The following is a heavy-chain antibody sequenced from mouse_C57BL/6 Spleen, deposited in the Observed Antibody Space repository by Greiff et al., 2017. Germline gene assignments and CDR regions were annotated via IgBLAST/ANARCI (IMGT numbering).Heavy chain of an antibody. CDR2: IDPENGDT. V-gene: IGHV14-4*01. J-gene: IGHJ2*01. Sequence: EVQVVESGAELVRPGASVKLSCTASGFNIKDDYMHWVKQRPEQGLEWIGWIDPENGDTEYASKFQGKATITADTSSNTAYLQLSSLTSEDTAVYYCTTGDRDYWGQGTTLTVSS. CDR3: TTGDRDY. CDR1: GFNIKDDY.